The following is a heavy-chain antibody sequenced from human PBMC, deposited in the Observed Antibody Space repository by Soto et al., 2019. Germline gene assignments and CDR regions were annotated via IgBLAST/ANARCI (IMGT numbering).Heavy chain of an antibody. CDR1: GDSVSSNSAA. J-gene: IGHJ4*02. V-gene: IGHV6-1*01. CDR2: TYYRSKWYN. D-gene: IGHD7-27*01. CDR3: ARDQALTGDEVYFDS. Sequence: KQSQTLSLTWAISGDSVSSNSAAWNWIRQSPSRGLEWLGRTYYRSKWYNDYAVSVKSRITINPDKSKNQFSLQLNSVTPEDTAVYYCARDQALTGDEVYFDSWGQGTLVTVSS.